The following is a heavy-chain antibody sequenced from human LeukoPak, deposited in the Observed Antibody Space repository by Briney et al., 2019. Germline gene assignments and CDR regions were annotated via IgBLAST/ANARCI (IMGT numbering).Heavy chain of an antibody. D-gene: IGHD3-9*01. Sequence: GASVKVSCKASGGTFSSYAISWVRQAPGQGLEWMGRIIPIFGTANYAQKFQGRVTITTDESTSTAYMELSSLRSEDTAVYYCARDQIERYYDILTGYYNGDWGQGTLVTVSS. V-gene: IGHV1-69*05. CDR2: IIPIFGTA. CDR3: ARDQIERYYDILTGYYNGD. J-gene: IGHJ4*02. CDR1: GGTFSSYA.